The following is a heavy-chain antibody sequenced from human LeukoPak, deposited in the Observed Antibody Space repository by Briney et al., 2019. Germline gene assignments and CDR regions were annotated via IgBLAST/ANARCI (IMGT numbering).Heavy chain of an antibody. D-gene: IGHD1-26*01. CDR3: ARAPRGSFLDWFDP. CDR1: GYTFTGYY. CDR2: INPNSGGT. J-gene: IGHJ5*02. V-gene: IGHV1-2*02. Sequence: GASVKVSCKASGYTFTGYYMHWVRQAPGQGLEWMGWINPNSGGTNYAQKFQGRVTMTGDTSISTAYMELSRLRSDDTAVYYCARAPRGSFLDWFDPWGQGTLVTVSS.